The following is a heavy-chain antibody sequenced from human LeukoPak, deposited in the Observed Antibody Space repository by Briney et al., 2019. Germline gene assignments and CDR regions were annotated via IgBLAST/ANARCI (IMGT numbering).Heavy chain of an antibody. CDR3: ARVPVVVVAATPTEGWFDP. CDR2: IYYSGST. Sequence: SETLSLTCTVSGGSISSYYWSWIRQPPGKGLEWIGYIYYSGSTNYNPSLKSRVTISVDTSKNQFSLKLSSVTAADTAVYYCARVPVVVVAATPTEGWFDPWGQGTLVTVSS. D-gene: IGHD2-15*01. CDR1: GGSISSYY. V-gene: IGHV4-59*01. J-gene: IGHJ5*02.